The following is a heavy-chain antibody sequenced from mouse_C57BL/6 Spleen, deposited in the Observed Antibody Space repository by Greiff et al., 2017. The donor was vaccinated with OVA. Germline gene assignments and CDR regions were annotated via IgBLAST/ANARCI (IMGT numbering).Heavy chain of an antibody. J-gene: IGHJ2*01. Sequence: EVQLVESGPGLVKPSQSLSLTCSVTGYSITSGYYWNWIRQFPGNKLEWMGYISYDGSNNYNPSLKNRISITRDTSKNQFFLKLNSVTTEDTATYYCARVTTVVATGFDYWGQGTTLTVSS. CDR2: ISYDGSN. V-gene: IGHV3-6*01. CDR1: GYSITSGYY. CDR3: ARVTTVVATGFDY. D-gene: IGHD1-1*01.